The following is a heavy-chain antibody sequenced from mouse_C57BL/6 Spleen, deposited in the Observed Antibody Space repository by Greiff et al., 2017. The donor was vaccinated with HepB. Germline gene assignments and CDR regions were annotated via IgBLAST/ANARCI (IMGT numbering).Heavy chain of an antibody. CDR3: ADGSSYMDY. CDR2: IHPNSGST. Sequence: QVHVKQPGAELVKPGASVKLSCKASGYTFTSYWMHWVKQRPGQGLEWIGMIHPNSGSTNYNEKFKSKATLTVDKSSSTAYMQLSSLASEDSAVYYCADGSSYMDYWGQGTSVTVSS. J-gene: IGHJ4*01. V-gene: IGHV1-64*01. D-gene: IGHD1-1*01. CDR1: GYTFTSYW.